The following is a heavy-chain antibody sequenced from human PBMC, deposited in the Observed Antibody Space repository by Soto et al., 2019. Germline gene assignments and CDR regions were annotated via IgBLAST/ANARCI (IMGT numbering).Heavy chain of an antibody. J-gene: IGHJ6*02. CDR1: GGSFSGYY. Sequence: QVQLQQWGAGLLKPSETLSLTCAVYGGSFSGYYWSWIRQPPGKGLEWIGEINHSGSTNYNPSLTGRVTMSVDTSKNNFSLKLSSVTAADTAGYYCERQGRYCSSTSCYTRSRYYYYYCGMDVWGQGTTVTVS. V-gene: IGHV4-34*01. CDR2: INHSGST. CDR3: ERQGRYCSSTSCYTRSRYYYYYCGMDV. D-gene: IGHD2-2*02.